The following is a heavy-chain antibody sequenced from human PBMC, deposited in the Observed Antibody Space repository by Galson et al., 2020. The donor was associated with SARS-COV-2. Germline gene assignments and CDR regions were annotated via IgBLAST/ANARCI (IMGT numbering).Heavy chain of an antibody. CDR3: AAGPVAGTGE. D-gene: IGHD6-19*01. J-gene: IGHJ4*02. V-gene: IGHV4-61*02. CDR2: IYSSGST. Sequence: SETLSLTCAVSGGSISGISYYWSWIRQPAGKGLEWIGRIYSSGSTNYNPSLKCRVTISVDTSKNQFSLKLTSVTAADTAVYYCAAGPVAGTGEWGQGTLVTVSS. CDR1: GGSISGISYY.